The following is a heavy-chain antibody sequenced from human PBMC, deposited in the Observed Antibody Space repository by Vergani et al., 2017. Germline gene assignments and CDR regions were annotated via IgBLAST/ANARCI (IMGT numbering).Heavy chain of an antibody. J-gene: IGHJ6*03. V-gene: IGHV1-69*02. D-gene: IGHD2-2*01. CDR3: ARLGYCSSTSCYASEADMDV. CDR1: GGTFNSYT. CDR2: IIPILGIA. Sequence: QVQLAQSGAEVKKPGSSVKVSCKASGGTFNSYTITWVRQAPGQGLEWMGRIIPILGIANYAQKFQGRVTITADKSTSTAYMELSSLRSEDTAVYYCARLGYCSSTSCYASEADMDVWGKGP.